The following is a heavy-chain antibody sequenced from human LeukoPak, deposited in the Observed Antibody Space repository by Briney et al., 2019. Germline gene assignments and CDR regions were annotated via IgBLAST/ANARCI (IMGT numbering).Heavy chain of an antibody. Sequence: AGGSLRLSCAASGFTFSNNWMSWVRQAPGKGLERVANVKQDESEIYYVDSVNDRFSTSRDNAKISLYLHMCGLRAEDTVVYYCAREGRGCYVDNWGQGSLVTVSS. J-gene: IGHJ4*02. CDR1: GFTFSNNW. CDR3: AREGRGCYVDN. D-gene: IGHD5-24*01. V-gene: IGHV3-7*01. CDR2: VKQDESEI.